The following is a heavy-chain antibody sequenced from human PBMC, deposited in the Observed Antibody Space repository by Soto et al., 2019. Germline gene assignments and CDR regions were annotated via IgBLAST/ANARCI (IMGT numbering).Heavy chain of an antibody. CDR1: GFTFSSYW. D-gene: IGHD3-16*01. CDR3: ARDPPPTWRLSYGAFDI. V-gene: IGHV3-74*01. CDR2: INSDGSST. J-gene: IGHJ3*02. Sequence: VGSLRLSCAASGFTFSSYWMHWVRQAPGKGLVWVSRINSDGSSTSYADSVKGRFTISRDNAKNTLYLQMNSLRAEDTAVYYCARDPPPTWRLSYGAFDIWGQGTMVTVSS.